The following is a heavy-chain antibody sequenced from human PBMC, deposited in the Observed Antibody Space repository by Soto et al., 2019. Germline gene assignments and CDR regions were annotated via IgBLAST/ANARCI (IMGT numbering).Heavy chain of an antibody. CDR3: AREDDYGSLT. Sequence: QVQLVESGGGVAQPGRSLRLSCAASGFTFSSYAMHWVRQAPGKGLEWVAVISYDGSNKYYADSVKGRFTISRDNSKNTLYLQMNSLRAEDTAVYYCAREDDYGSLTWGQGTLVTVSS. J-gene: IGHJ4*02. CDR2: ISYDGSNK. V-gene: IGHV3-30-3*01. CDR1: GFTFSSYA. D-gene: IGHD4-17*01.